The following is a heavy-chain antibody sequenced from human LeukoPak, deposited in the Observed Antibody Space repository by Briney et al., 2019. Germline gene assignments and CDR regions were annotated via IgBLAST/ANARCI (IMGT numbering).Heavy chain of an antibody. CDR1: GYTFTSYG. D-gene: IGHD1-1*01. CDR3: ARGGDQYWNDNLARRFDP. Sequence: GASVKVSCKASGYTFTSYGISWVRQAPGQGLEWMGWISAYNGNTNYAQKLQGRVTMTTDTSTSTAYMELRSLRSDDTAVYYCARGGDQYWNDNLARRFDPWGQGTLVTVSS. J-gene: IGHJ5*02. V-gene: IGHV1-18*01. CDR2: ISAYNGNT.